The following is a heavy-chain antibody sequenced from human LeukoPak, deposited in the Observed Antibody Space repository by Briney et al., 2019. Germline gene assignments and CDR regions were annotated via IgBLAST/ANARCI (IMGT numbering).Heavy chain of an antibody. Sequence: KPSETLSLTCTVSGGPISSYYWSWIRQPPGKGLEWIGYIYYSGSTNYNPSLKSRVTISVDTSKNQFSLKLSSVTAADTAVYYCARGGQQLVHWFDPWGQGTLVTVSS. CDR2: IYYSGST. D-gene: IGHD6-13*01. J-gene: IGHJ5*02. V-gene: IGHV4-59*01. CDR3: ARGGQQLVHWFDP. CDR1: GGPISSYY.